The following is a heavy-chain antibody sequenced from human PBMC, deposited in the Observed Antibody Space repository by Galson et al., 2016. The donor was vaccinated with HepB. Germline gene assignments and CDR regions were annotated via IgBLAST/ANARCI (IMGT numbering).Heavy chain of an antibody. V-gene: IGHV3-30*18. CDR3: AKDLWNNKWTNYFDY. CDR1: GFALTNYG. D-gene: IGHD1/OR15-1a*01. J-gene: IGHJ4*02. Sequence: SLRLSCAASGFALTNYGMHWVRQAPGKGLEWVATISYDGSAEYYADSVKGRFTISRDNSENTMYLQMSSPRTEDTAVYYCAKDLWNNKWTNYFDYWGQGTLVTVSS. CDR2: ISYDGSAE.